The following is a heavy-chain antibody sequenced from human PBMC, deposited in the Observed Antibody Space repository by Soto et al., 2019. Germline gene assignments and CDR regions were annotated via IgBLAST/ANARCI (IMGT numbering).Heavy chain of an antibody. Sequence: EVQLVESGGGLVQPGRSLGLSCTTSGFTFSNYAISWVRQAPGKGLEWVGIIRTHAYYETTEYSASGRGRFTISRDDSNGIAYLQMNTLKTEDSAVYYFTRTESPQDSSCFDYWGQGPLVAVSS. D-gene: IGHD6-6*01. CDR1: GFTFSNYA. J-gene: IGHJ4*02. V-gene: IGHV3-49*04. CDR2: IRTHAYYETT. CDR3: TRTESPQDSSCFDY.